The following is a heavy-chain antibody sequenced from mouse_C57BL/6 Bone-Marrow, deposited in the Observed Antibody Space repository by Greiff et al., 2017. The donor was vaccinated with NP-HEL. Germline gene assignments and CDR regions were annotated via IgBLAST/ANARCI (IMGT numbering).Heavy chain of an antibody. D-gene: IGHD1-1*01. J-gene: IGHJ2*01. Sequence: VMLVESGAEIVKPGASVKMSCKASGYTFTTYPIEWMKQNHGKSLEWIGNFHPYNDDTKYNEKLKGKATLTVEKSSSTFYLELSRLTSDDSAVYYGANGPKYYGSSYEGFDYWGQGTTLTVSS. CDR3: ANGPKYYGSSYEGFDY. V-gene: IGHV1-47*01. CDR1: GYTFTTYP. CDR2: FHPYNDDT.